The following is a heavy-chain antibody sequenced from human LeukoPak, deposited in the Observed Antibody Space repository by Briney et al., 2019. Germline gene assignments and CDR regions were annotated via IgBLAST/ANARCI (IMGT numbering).Heavy chain of an antibody. Sequence: GGSLRLSCAASGFTFSSYSMNWVRQPPGKGLEWVSSISSSSSYIYYADSVKGRFTISRDNAKNSLYLQMNSLRAEDTAVYYCARDSLIAVHAFDIWGQGTMVTVSS. CDR1: GFTFSSYS. D-gene: IGHD6-19*01. CDR2: ISSSSSYI. J-gene: IGHJ3*02. V-gene: IGHV3-21*01. CDR3: ARDSLIAVHAFDI.